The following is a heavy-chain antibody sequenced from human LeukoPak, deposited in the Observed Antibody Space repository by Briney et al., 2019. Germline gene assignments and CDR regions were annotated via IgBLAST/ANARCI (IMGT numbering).Heavy chain of an antibody. Sequence: PGRSLRLSCTASGVTFSSYGMHWVRQAPGKGLERVAVIWYDGSNKYYADSVKGRFTISRDNSKNTLYLQMNSLRAEDTAVYYCAREGTTVAGSLDYWGQGTLVTVSS. D-gene: IGHD6-19*01. J-gene: IGHJ4*02. V-gene: IGHV3-33*01. CDR3: AREGTTVAGSLDY. CDR1: GVTFSSYG. CDR2: IWYDGSNK.